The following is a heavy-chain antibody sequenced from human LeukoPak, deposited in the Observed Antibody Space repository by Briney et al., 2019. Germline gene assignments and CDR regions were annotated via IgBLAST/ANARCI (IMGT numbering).Heavy chain of an antibody. J-gene: IGHJ5*02. CDR2: ISTSSSYI. CDR3: ARGADGVSTNFRGWFDP. D-gene: IGHD2-8*01. Sequence: PGGSLRLSCAASGFTFNRYNMNWVRRAPGKGLEWVSSISTSSSYISYADSVRGRFTISRDNAKNSLPLQMNSLTAKDTAVYSCARGADGVSTNFRGWFDPWGEESLVTVS. V-gene: IGHV3-21*01. CDR1: GFTFNRYN.